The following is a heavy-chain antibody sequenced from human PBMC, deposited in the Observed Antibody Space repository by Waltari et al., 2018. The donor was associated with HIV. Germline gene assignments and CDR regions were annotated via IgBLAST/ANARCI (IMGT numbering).Heavy chain of an antibody. J-gene: IGHJ4*02. Sequence: VSSISSSSSYIYYADSVKGRFTISRDNAKNSLYLQMNSLRAEDTAVYYCAREYYDYVWGSYRTYYFDYWGQGTLVTVSS. CDR2: ISSSSSYI. V-gene: IGHV3-21*01. CDR3: AREYYDYVWGSYRTYYFDY. D-gene: IGHD3-16*02.